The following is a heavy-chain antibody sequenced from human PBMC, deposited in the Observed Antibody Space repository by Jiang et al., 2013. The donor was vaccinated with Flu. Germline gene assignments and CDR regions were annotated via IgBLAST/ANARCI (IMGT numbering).Heavy chain of an antibody. Sequence: EWMEGIIPILGIANYAQKFQGRVTITADKSTSTAYMELSSLRSEDTAVYYCARDEGGYCSGGSCTNNWFDPWGQGTLVTVSS. CDR2: IIPILGIA. J-gene: IGHJ5*02. CDR3: ARDEGGYCSGGSCTNNWFDP. D-gene: IGHD2-15*01. V-gene: IGHV1-69*10.